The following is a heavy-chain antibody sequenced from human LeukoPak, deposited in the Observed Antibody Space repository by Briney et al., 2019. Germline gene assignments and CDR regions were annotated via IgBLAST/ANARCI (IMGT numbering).Heavy chain of an antibody. D-gene: IGHD5-12*01. Sequence: GGSLRLSCAASGFTFSSYGMHWVRQAPGKGLEWVAVISYDGSNKYYADSVKGRFTISRDNSKNTLYLQMNSLRAEDTAVYYCAKDRATMSNRKHSREYYFDYWGRGTLVTVSS. CDR3: AKDRATMSNRKHSREYYFDY. V-gene: IGHV3-30*18. J-gene: IGHJ4*02. CDR1: GFTFSSYG. CDR2: ISYDGSNK.